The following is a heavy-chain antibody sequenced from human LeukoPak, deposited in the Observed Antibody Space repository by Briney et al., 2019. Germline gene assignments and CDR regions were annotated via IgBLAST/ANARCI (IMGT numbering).Heavy chain of an antibody. D-gene: IGHD6-13*01. Sequence: GGSLRLSCSASGFTFSSYAMHWVRQAPGKGLEYVSAISSNGGSTYYADSVKGRFTISRDNSKNTLYLQMSSLRAEDTAVYYCVKESAADGQSWFDPWGQGTLVTVSS. CDR1: GFTFSSYA. J-gene: IGHJ5*02. CDR2: ISSNGGST. V-gene: IGHV3-64D*06. CDR3: VKESAADGQSWFDP.